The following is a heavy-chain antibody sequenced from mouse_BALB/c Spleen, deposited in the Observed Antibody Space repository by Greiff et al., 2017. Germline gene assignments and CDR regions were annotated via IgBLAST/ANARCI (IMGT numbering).Heavy chain of an antibody. V-gene: IGHV1-54*01. CDR1: GYAFTNYL. CDR2: INPGSGGT. J-gene: IGHJ4*01. D-gene: IGHD3-1*01. Sequence: VQLQQSGAELVRPGTSVKVSCKASGYAFTNYLIEWVKQRPGQGLEWIGVINPGSGGTNYNEKFKGKATLTADKSSSTAYMQLSSLTSDDSAVYYCTRGGSGAMDYWGQGTSVTVSS. CDR3: TRGGSGAMDY.